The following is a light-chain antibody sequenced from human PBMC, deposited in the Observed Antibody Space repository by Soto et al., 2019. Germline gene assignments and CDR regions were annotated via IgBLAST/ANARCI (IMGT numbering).Light chain of an antibody. V-gene: IGLV1-44*01. J-gene: IGLJ1*01. CDR2: SNN. CDR3: AAWDDSLNGYV. Sequence: QSVLTQPPSASGTPGQRVTISCSGSSSNIGSNTVNWYQQLPGTAPKLLIYSNNQRPSGVPDRFSGSKSGTPASLAISGLQSEDGADYYCAAWDDSLNGYVFGTGTKVTVL. CDR1: SSNIGSNT.